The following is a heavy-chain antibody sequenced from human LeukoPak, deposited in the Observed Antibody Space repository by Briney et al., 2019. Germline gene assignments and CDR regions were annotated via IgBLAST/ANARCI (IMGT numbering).Heavy chain of an antibody. D-gene: IGHD1-26*01. V-gene: IGHV1-18*01. Sequence: ASVKVSCKASGYTFTNYGIAWVRQAPGQGLEWMGWISAYNGNTNYAQMLQGRVTLTTDTSTSTAYLELRSLRSDDTAVYYCARGGVEATLVDYWGQGTLVTVSS. CDR2: ISAYNGNT. CDR3: ARGGVEATLVDY. CDR1: GYTFTNYG. J-gene: IGHJ4*02.